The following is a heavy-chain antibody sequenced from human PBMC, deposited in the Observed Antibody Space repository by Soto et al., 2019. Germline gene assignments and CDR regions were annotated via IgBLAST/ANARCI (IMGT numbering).Heavy chain of an antibody. D-gene: IGHD2-8*01. CDR1: GYTFTRYG. J-gene: IGHJ6*02. CDR3: AKNGQPPYYYYGLDV. Sequence: QGQLVQSGAEVKMPGASVKVSCKASGYTFTRYGISWVRQAPGQGLEWMGWISGYNGDANYAQRFQGRVSMTIDTSTTTAYMELRTLTSDDTAEYYCAKNGQPPYYYYGLDVWGQGTTVTVSS. V-gene: IGHV1-18*01. CDR2: ISGYNGDA.